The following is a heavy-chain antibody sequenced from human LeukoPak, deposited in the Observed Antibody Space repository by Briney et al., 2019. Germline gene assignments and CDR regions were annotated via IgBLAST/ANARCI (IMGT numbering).Heavy chain of an antibody. CDR2: TWYDGRNK. D-gene: IGHD4-17*01. V-gene: IGHV3-33*06. CDR1: GFTFSSHG. Sequence: GGSLRLSCVASGFTFSSHGMHWVRQAPGKGLEWVAVTWYDGRNKYYADSVKGRFTISRDNSKNTLYLQMNSLRAEDTALYYCAKDHIIYGSTGFFDLWGRGTLITVSS. J-gene: IGHJ2*01. CDR3: AKDHIIYGSTGFFDL.